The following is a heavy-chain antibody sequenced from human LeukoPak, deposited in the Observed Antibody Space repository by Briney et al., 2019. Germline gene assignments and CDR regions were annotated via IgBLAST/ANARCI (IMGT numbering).Heavy chain of an antibody. V-gene: IGHV3-23*01. Sequence: GGSLRLSCAASGFTFSSYAMSWVRQAPGKGLEWVSAISGSGGSTYYADSVKGRFTISRDNSKNTLYLQMNSLRAEDTAVYYCAKGSSSSSSGGSYFDYWGQGTLVTVSS. J-gene: IGHJ4*02. CDR2: ISGSGGST. CDR1: GFTFSSYA. D-gene: IGHD6-6*01. CDR3: AKGSSSSSSGGSYFDY.